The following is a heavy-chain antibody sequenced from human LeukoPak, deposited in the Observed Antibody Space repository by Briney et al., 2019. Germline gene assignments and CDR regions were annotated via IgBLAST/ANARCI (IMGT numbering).Heavy chain of an antibody. CDR3: ARSSEGRYYYDSSGYSYYYYMDV. CDR2: IYYSGNT. Sequence: SETLSLTCTVSGASISSYYWSWIRQSPGKGLEWIGFIYYSGNTNYNPSLRSRVTISIDTSKNQFSLKLTSVTPADTAVYYCARSSEGRYYYDSSGYSYYYYMDVWGKGTTVTISS. CDR1: GASISSYY. V-gene: IGHV4-59*01. D-gene: IGHD3-22*01. J-gene: IGHJ6*03.